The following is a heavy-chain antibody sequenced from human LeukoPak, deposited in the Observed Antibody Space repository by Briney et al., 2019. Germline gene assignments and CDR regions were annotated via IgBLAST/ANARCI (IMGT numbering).Heavy chain of an antibody. CDR1: GYTFTGYY. CDR3: ARDFRPEDWGVDY. J-gene: IGHJ4*02. D-gene: IGHD7-27*01. V-gene: IGHV1-2*02. Sequence: ASVKVSCKASGYTFTGYYMHWVRQAPGQGLEWMGWINPNSGGTNYAQKFQGRVTMTRDTSTSTAYMELSRLRSDDTAVYYCARDFRPEDWGVDYWGQGTLVTVSS. CDR2: INPNSGGT.